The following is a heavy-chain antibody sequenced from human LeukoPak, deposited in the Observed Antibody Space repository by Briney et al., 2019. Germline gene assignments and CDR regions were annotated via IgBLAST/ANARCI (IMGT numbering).Heavy chain of an antibody. D-gene: IGHD2-2*01. CDR2: INPNSGGT. Sequence: ASVKVSCKASGYTFTGYYMHWVRQAPGQGLGWMGWINPNSGGTNYAQKFQGRVTMTRDTSISTAYMELSRLRSDDTAVYYCASSVESTRWDDDHHYYYYGMDVWGQGTTVTVSS. V-gene: IGHV1-2*02. J-gene: IGHJ6*02. CDR1: GYTFTGYY. CDR3: ASSVESTRWDDDHHYYYYGMDV.